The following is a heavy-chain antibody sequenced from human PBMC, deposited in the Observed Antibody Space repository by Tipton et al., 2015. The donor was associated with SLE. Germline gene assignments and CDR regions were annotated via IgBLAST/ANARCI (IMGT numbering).Heavy chain of an antibody. J-gene: IGHJ5*02. CDR2: ISSSGSTI. V-gene: IGHV3-48*03. Sequence: SLRLSCAASGFTFSSYEMNWVRQAPGKGLEWVSYISSSGSTIYYADSVKGRFTISRDNAKNSLYLQMNSLRAEDTAVYYCARAEYNWNYVLWFDPWGQGTLVTVSS. CDR1: GFTFSSYE. CDR3: ARAEYNWNYVLWFDP. D-gene: IGHD1-7*01.